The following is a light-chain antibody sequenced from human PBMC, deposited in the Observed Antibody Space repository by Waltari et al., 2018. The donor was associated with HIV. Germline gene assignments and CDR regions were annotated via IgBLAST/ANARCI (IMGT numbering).Light chain of an antibody. CDR1: QSISSH. CDR3: QQSYSSWT. CDR2: AAS. V-gene: IGKV1-39*01. J-gene: IGKJ1*01. Sequence: DIQMTQSPASLSASVGDRVTITCRASQSISSHLNWSQQKPGIAPKLLIYAASSLQSVVPSRFCVSGSGADFTLTISSLQPEDFAIYYCQQSYSSWTFGQGTKVEIK.